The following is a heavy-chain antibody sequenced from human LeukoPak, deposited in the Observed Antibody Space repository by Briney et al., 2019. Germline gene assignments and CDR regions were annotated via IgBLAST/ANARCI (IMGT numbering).Heavy chain of an antibody. Sequence: PGGSLRLSCAASGFTFSSYWMHWVRQAPGKGPVWVSRINSDGSSTSYADSVKGRFTISRDNAKNTLYLQMNSLRAEDTAVYYCARGPYDILTGYYGYYFDYWGQGTLVTVSS. D-gene: IGHD3-9*01. CDR3: ARGPYDILTGYYGYYFDY. J-gene: IGHJ4*02. CDR1: GFTFSSYW. V-gene: IGHV3-74*01. CDR2: INSDGSST.